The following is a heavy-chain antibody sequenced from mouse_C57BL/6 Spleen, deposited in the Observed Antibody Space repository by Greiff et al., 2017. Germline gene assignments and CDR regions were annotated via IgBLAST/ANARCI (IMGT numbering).Heavy chain of an antibody. CDR3: TGDWGGYFDV. J-gene: IGHJ1*03. CDR1: GFTFSNYW. V-gene: IGHV6-3*01. D-gene: IGHD4-1*01. CDR2: IRLKSDNYAT. Sequence: EVKLVESGGGLVQPGGSMKLSCVASGFTFSNYWMNWVRQSPEKGLEWVAQIRLKSDNYATHYAESVKGRFTISRDDSKSSVYLQMNNLRAEDTGIYYCTGDWGGYFDVWGTGTTVTVSS.